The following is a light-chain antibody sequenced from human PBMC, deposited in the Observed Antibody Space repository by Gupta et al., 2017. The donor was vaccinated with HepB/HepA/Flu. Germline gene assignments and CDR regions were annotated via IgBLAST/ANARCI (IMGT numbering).Light chain of an antibody. Sequence: EIVFTQSTGTLSLSPGERATLSCRASQSVSSSYLAWYQQKPGQAPRLLIYGASSRHTGIPDRFSGSGSGTDFTLTISRLEPEDVAVYYCQQYGSSPPVTFGQGTKLEIK. J-gene: IGKJ2*01. CDR3: QQYGSSPPVT. CDR1: QSVSSSY. V-gene: IGKV3-20*01. CDR2: GAS.